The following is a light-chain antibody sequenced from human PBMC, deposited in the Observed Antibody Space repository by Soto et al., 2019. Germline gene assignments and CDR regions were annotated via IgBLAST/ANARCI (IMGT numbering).Light chain of an antibody. V-gene: IGKV3-15*01. CDR1: QSISDA. J-gene: IGKJ1*01. CDR3: QQYDNWPWP. CDR2: GAS. Sequence: EIGMTQSPATLSVSPGGRATLSCRASQSISDALAWYQQKPGQAPRLLIYGASTRATGFPARFSGSGSGADFTLTISSLQSEGFAVYYCQQYDNWPWPFGQVAKVAIK.